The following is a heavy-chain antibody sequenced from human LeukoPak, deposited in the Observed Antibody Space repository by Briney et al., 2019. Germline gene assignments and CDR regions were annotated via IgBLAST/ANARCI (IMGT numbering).Heavy chain of an antibody. J-gene: IGHJ6*03. CDR3: ARDSVAGTYYMDV. V-gene: IGHV3-23*01. D-gene: IGHD6-19*01. Sequence: GGSLRLSCAASGFTFSSYWMSWVRQAPGKGLEWVSAISGSGGSTNYADSVKGRFTISRDNAKNSLYLQMNSLRAEDTAVYYCARDSVAGTYYMDVWGKGTTVTVSS. CDR1: GFTFSSYW. CDR2: ISGSGGST.